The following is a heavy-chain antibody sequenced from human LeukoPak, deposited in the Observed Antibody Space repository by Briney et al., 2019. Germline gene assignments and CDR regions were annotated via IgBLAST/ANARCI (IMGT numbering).Heavy chain of an antibody. V-gene: IGHV3-21*01. Sequence: NSGGSLRLSCVASGFSFSSHCMTWVRQAPGKGLEWVSSISSNSTYKSYTDSVKGRFTISRDNAKNSVYLQMNSLRAEDTAVHFCVREGGYNRGYFDSWGQGTLVTVSS. CDR1: GFSFSSHC. J-gene: IGHJ4*02. CDR2: ISSNSTYK. D-gene: IGHD5-24*01. CDR3: VREGGYNRGYFDS.